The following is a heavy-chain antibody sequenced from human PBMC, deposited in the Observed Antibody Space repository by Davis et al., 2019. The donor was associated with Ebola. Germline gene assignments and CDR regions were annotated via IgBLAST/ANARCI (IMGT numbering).Heavy chain of an antibody. J-gene: IGHJ4*02. V-gene: IGHV3-66*01. CDR3: VRSYSIVY. CDR1: GFTVSSNY. CDR2: IYSGGST. Sequence: GESLKISCAASGFTVSSNYMSWVRQAPGKGPEWVSVIYSGGSTYYADSVKGRFTISRDNSKNTLYLQMNSLRAEDTAVYYCVRSYSIVYWGQGTLVTVSS. D-gene: IGHD1-26*01.